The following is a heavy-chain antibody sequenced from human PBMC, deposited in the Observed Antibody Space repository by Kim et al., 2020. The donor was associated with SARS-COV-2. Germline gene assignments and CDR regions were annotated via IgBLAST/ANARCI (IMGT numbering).Heavy chain of an antibody. Sequence: GGSLRLSCAASGFTFSSYGMHWVRQAPGKGLEWVAVISYDGSNKYYADSVKGRFTISRDNSKNTLYLQMNSLRAEDTAVYYCAKATIADGGGDYWGQGTLVTVSS. D-gene: IGHD6-13*01. J-gene: IGHJ4*02. CDR3: AKATIADGGGDY. CDR2: ISYDGSNK. CDR1: GFTFSSYG. V-gene: IGHV3-30*18.